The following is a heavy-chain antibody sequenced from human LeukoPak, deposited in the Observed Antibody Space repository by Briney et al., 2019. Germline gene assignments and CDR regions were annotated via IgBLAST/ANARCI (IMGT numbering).Heavy chain of an antibody. V-gene: IGHV2-26*01. CDR3: ARAQRTVAGYYYYYGLDV. CDR2: IFSNDEK. Sequence: SCPTLSLTSDTLTLSFSVSEFSLSDAGMGVTWIRQPPGKALEWLAHIFSNDEKSYSTSLKSRLTISKDTSKSQVVLTMTNMDPVDTATYYCARAQRTVAGYYYYYGLDVWGPVVTVTVSS. D-gene: IGHD6-19*01. J-gene: IGHJ6*01. CDR1: EFSLSDAGMG.